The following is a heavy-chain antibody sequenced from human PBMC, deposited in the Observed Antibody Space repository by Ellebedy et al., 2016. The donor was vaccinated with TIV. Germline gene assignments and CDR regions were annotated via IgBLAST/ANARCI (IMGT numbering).Heavy chain of an antibody. D-gene: IGHD3-10*01. Sequence: GESLKISCKGSGYTFSDYWIGWVRQKSGSGLEWMGFIYPGDSDTRYSPSFQGQVTISADKSISVAYLQWSNLKVSDTALYYCARLIVRGVIRSPFDHWGQGTPVTVSS. J-gene: IGHJ4*02. CDR1: GYTFSDYW. CDR3: ARLIVRGVIRSPFDH. V-gene: IGHV5-51*01. CDR2: IYPGDSDT.